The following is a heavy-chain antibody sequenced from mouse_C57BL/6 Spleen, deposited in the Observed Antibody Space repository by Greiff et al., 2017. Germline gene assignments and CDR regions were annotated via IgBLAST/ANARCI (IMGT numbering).Heavy chain of an antibody. D-gene: IGHD1-1*01. Sequence: EVQLVESGGGLVQPGGSLKLSCAASGFTFSDYYMYWVRQTPEKRLEWVAYISNGGGSTYYPDTVKGRFTISRDNAKNTLYLQMSRLKSEDTAMYYCARQGPHYYGSSPSYWYFDVWGTGTTVTVSS. J-gene: IGHJ1*03. V-gene: IGHV5-12*01. CDR2: ISNGGGST. CDR3: ARQGPHYYGSSPSYWYFDV. CDR1: GFTFSDYY.